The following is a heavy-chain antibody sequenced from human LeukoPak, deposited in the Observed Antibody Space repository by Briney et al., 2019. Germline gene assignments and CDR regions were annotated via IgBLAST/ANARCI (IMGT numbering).Heavy chain of an antibody. V-gene: IGHV3-15*01. D-gene: IGHD3-9*01. J-gene: IGHJ2*01. CDR2: IKSKTDGGTT. Sequence: GGSLRLSCAASGFTFSNAWMSWVRQAPGKGLEWVGRIKSKTDGGTTDYAAPVKGRFTISRDDSKDTLYLQMNSLKTEDTAVYYCTTDPAYYDISLDWYFDLWGRGTLVTVSS. CDR1: GFTFSNAW. CDR3: TTDPAYYDISLDWYFDL.